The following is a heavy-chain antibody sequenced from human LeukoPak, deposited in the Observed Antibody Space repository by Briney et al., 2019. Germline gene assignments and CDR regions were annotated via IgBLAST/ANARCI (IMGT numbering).Heavy chain of an antibody. D-gene: IGHD2-8*01. J-gene: IGHJ6*02. CDR2: ISSSSTI. Sequence: GGSLRLSCAASGFTFSSYSMNWVRQAPGKGLEWVSYISSSSTIYNADSVKGRFTISRDNSKNTLYLQMNSLRAEDTAVYYCAKERRVFMDVWGQGTTVTVSS. CDR1: GFTFSSYS. V-gene: IGHV3-48*01. CDR3: AKERRVFMDV.